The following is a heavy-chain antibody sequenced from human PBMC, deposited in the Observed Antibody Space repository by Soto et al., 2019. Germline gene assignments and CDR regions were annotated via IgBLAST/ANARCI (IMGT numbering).Heavy chain of an antibody. CDR2: KYSTYGRSRT. J-gene: IGHJ3*01. V-gene: IGHV3-66*01. CDR3: ARADRSAFEV. Sequence: EEQLVESGGGLVQLGGALRPSSAAPGFSVSEKHMSWVRQAPGGGLEWVSTKYSTYGRSRTGYAESVEGRFTISRDNSKNTLALQMNTLRAEDTAVYYCARADRSAFEVWGQGAMVIVSS. CDR1: GFSVSEKH.